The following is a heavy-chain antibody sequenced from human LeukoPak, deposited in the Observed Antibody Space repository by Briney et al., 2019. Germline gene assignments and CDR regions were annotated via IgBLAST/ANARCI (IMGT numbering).Heavy chain of an antibody. J-gene: IGHJ1*01. D-gene: IGHD4-17*01. Sequence: ASVKVSCKASGYTFTGYYMHWVRQAPGQGLEWMGWINPNSGGTNYAQKFQGRVTMTRDTSISTAYMELSRLRSDDTAVYYCARDQDYGDYSADHWGQGTLVTVSS. CDR3: ARDQDYGDYSADH. CDR2: INPNSGGT. CDR1: GYTFTGYY. V-gene: IGHV1-2*02.